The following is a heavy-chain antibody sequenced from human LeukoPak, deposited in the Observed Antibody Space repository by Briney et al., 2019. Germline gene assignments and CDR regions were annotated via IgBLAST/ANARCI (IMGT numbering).Heavy chain of an antibody. CDR3: ARAPAALNWFDP. D-gene: IGHD2-15*01. CDR2: VYYSGSA. J-gene: IGHJ5*02. CDR1: GGSISSSSYY. V-gene: IGHV4-39*07. Sequence: SETLSLTCNVSGGSISSSSYYWGWIRQSPEKGLEWIGGVYYSGSAYYNPSLKSRVTISVDTSNNQFSLDLTSVTAANTAFYYCARAPAALNWFDPWGQGTLVTVSS.